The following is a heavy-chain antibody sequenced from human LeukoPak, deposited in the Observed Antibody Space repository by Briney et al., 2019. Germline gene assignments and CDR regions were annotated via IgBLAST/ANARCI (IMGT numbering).Heavy chain of an antibody. V-gene: IGHV1-2*04. Sequence: ASVKVSCKASGYTFTGYYMHWVRQAPGQGLEWMGWINPNSGGTNYAQKFQGWVTMTRDTSISTAYMELSRLRSDDTAVYYCARASHILTGLEFDPWGQGTLVTVSS. D-gene: IGHD3-9*01. J-gene: IGHJ5*02. CDR2: INPNSGGT. CDR1: GYTFTGYY. CDR3: ARASHILTGLEFDP.